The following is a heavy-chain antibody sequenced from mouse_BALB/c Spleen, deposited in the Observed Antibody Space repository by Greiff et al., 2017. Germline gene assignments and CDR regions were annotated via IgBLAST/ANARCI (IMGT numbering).Heavy chain of an antibody. J-gene: IGHJ4*01. CDR3: ARGTTDNAMDY. CDR2: ISSGGSYT. Sequence: EVKLMESGGGLVKPGGSLKLSCAASGFTFSSYAMSWVRQSPEKRLEWVAEISSGGSYTYYPDTVTGRFTISRDNAKNTLYLEMSSLRSEDTAMYYCARGTTDNAMDYWGQGTSVTVSS. CDR1: GFTFSSYA. V-gene: IGHV5-9-4*01. D-gene: IGHD1-1*01.